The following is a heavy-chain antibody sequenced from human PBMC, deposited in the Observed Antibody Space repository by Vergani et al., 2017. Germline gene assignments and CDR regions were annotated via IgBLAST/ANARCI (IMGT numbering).Heavy chain of an antibody. CDR1: GFSFPGYA. D-gene: IGHD1-26*01. V-gene: IGHV3-23*04. Sequence: EVQLVESGGGLVKPGGSLRLSCAASGFSFPGYAMSWVRQAPGKGLEWVSSVSGSSATPYYADSVKGRFIISRDNSKNTLHLQMNSLRADDTAVYYCARVTRWEILREYYYGMDVWGQGTTVTVSS. J-gene: IGHJ6*02. CDR3: ARVTRWEILREYYYGMDV. CDR2: VSGSSATP.